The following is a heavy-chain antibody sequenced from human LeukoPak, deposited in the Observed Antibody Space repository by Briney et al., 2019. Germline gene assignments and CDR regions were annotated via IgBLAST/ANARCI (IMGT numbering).Heavy chain of an antibody. CDR3: ARDVISRQMITLGLGF. D-gene: IGHD1-20*01. Sequence: GGSLRLSCVTSGFTFNSYGFYWVRQAPGKGLEWVAVISYDGSKRYYADFVKGRFTISRDTSNKTAYLEMNSLRVDDTAVYYCARDVISRQMITLGLGFWGQGTLVTVSS. CDR2: ISYDGSKR. V-gene: IGHV3-30*03. J-gene: IGHJ4*02. CDR1: GFTFNSYG.